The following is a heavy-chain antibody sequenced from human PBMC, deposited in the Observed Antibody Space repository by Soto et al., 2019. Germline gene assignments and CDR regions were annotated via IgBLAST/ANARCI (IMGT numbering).Heavy chain of an antibody. CDR3: ARPRLGDGSGSYFPFDY. Sequence: QVQLVKSGAGVKKPGSSVKVSCKASGGTFSSYAISWVRQAPGQGLEWMGGIIPIFGTANYAQKFQGRVTITEDESTSTAYMELSSLRSEDTAVYYCARPRLGDGSGSYFPFDYWGQGTLVTVSS. J-gene: IGHJ4*02. D-gene: IGHD3-10*01. V-gene: IGHV1-69*01. CDR2: IIPIFGTA. CDR1: GGTFSSYA.